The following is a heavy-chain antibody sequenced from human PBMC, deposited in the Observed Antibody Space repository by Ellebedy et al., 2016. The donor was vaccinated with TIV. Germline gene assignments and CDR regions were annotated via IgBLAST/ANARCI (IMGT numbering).Heavy chain of an antibody. V-gene: IGHV3-30*18. CDR1: GFTFTSYS. CDR3: AEEGGSSRGASGMDV. Sequence: GESLKISCTASGFTFTSYSMHWVRQAPGKGLEWVAAFSYDGSNEYYADSVKGGFTISRDSSKKTLYLQMNRLRADDTAVYHCAEEGGSSRGASGMDVWGQGTTVTVSS. D-gene: IGHD6-6*01. J-gene: IGHJ6*02. CDR2: FSYDGSNE.